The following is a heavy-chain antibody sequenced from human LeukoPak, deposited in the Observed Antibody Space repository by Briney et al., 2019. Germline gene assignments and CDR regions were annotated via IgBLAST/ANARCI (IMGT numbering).Heavy chain of an antibody. CDR3: AKGIPESGTSLRGFEY. J-gene: IGHJ4*02. CDR1: GYTFSSFA. V-gene: IGHV3-23*01. Sequence: GGSLSLSCAASGYTFSSFALSWVRQTPGKGLEWFSAIRSDGVGTYYAGSVKGRFTISRDNSKNTLYLHMNSLTAEDTAVYYCAKGIPESGTSLRGFEYWGQGTLVTVSS. D-gene: IGHD6-25*01. CDR2: IRSDGVGT.